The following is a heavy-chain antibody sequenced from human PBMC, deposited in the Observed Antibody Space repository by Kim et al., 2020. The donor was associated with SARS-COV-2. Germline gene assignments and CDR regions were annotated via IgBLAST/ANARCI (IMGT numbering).Heavy chain of an antibody. CDR2: INSAGRT. CDR3: AKGRGGV. V-gene: IGHV3-53*01. Sequence: GGSLRLSCAASGFTVSSDFMSWVRQAPGKGLEWVSVINSAGRTYYADSVKGRFTISSDNYKNTLFHQMNRLRAEDTALYYCAKGRGGVWGQGTTVTVSS. CDR1: GFTVSSDF. J-gene: IGHJ6*02. D-gene: IGHD3-10*01.